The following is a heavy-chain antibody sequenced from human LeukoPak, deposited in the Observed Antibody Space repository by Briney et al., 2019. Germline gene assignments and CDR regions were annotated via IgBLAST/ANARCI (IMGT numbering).Heavy chain of an antibody. J-gene: IGHJ6*03. CDR1: GFTFRGYA. V-gene: IGHV3-30*04. CDR2: ISYGGSNK. D-gene: IGHD3-10*01. CDR3: ARRFGRKFGERFYYYHYMDV. Sequence: GGSLRLSCTTSGFTFRGYAMHWVRQAPGKGLEWVAVISYGGSNKYYADSVKGRYTISRDNSKNTLYLHMNSLRAEDTAVYYCARRFGRKFGERFYYYHYMDVWGKGTTVTISS.